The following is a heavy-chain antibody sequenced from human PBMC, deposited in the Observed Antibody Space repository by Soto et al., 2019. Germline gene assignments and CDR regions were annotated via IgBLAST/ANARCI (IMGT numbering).Heavy chain of an antibody. CDR2: IYYSGTT. CDR3: ARTNGVDMNDY. CDR1: GGSISTYY. D-gene: IGHD2-15*01. V-gene: IGHV4-59*01. J-gene: IGHJ4*02. Sequence: SETLSLTCTVSGGSISTYYWSWIRQPPGKGLEWIGYIYYSGTTNYNPSLKSRVTISKDTSKNQVVLTMTNMDPVDTATYYCARTNGVDMNDYWGQGTLVTVSS.